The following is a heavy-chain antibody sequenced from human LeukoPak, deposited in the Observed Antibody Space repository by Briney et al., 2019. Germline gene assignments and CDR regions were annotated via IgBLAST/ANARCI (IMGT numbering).Heavy chain of an antibody. D-gene: IGHD5-18*01. V-gene: IGHV1-69*04. CDR1: GGTFNSYT. CDR3: ARDTAMAPFDY. J-gene: IGHJ4*02. CDR2: IIPIFGIA. Sequence: GSSVKVSCKASGGTFNSYTISWVRQAPGQGLEWMGRIIPIFGIANYVQKFQGRVTITADKSTSTAYMGLSSLRSEDTAVYYCARDTAMAPFDYWGQGTLVTVSS.